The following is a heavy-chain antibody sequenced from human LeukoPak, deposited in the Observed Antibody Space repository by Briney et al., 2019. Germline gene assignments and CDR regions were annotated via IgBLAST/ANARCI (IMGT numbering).Heavy chain of an antibody. CDR3: ARDLRYSSGWSASGMDV. Sequence: ASVQVSCKASGYSFTGYYLHWLRQAPGQGLEWMGWINPKTGGTIYAQKLQGRVSMTTDTSTSTAYMDLRSLRSDDTAVYYCARDLRYSSGWSASGMDVWGKGTTVTISS. J-gene: IGHJ6*03. CDR1: GYSFTGYY. V-gene: IGHV1-2*02. CDR2: INPKTGGT. D-gene: IGHD6-19*01.